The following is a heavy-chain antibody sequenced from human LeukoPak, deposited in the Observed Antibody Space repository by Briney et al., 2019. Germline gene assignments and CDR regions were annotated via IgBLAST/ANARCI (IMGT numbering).Heavy chain of an antibody. CDR1: GFTFSSYS. Sequence: GGSLRLSCAASGFTFSSYSRNWVRQAPGKGLEWVSSISSSTSYIHYEDSQKGIFTISRDNAQNSLCLQMNSLRAEDTAVYYCARDFRLYYYDSSGSELDDWGQGTLVTVSS. V-gene: IGHV3-21*01. CDR3: ARDFRLYYYDSSGSELDD. D-gene: IGHD3-22*01. J-gene: IGHJ4*02. CDR2: ISSSTSYI.